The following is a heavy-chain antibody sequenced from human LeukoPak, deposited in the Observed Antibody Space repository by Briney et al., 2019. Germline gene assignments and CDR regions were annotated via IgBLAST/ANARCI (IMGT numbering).Heavy chain of an antibody. V-gene: IGHV4-59*01. Sequence: PETLSLTCTVTRGSISSYYRSWIRQPPGKGLEWIGYIYYSGSTNYNPSLKSRVTISVDTSKNQFSLKLSSVTAADTAVYYCATSAGGYYDFWSGPYFDYWGQGTLVTVSS. CDR2: IYYSGST. D-gene: IGHD3-3*01. J-gene: IGHJ4*02. CDR3: ATSAGGYYDFWSGPYFDY. CDR1: RGSISSYY.